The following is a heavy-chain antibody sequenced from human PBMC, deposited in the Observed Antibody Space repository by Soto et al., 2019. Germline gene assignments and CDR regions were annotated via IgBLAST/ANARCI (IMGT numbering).Heavy chain of an antibody. CDR1: GGTFSSYA. CDR2: IIPIFGTA. J-gene: IGHJ3*02. CDR3: AGHIVVVTAIRDAFDI. Sequence: GASVKVSCKASGGTFSSYAISWVRQAPGRGLEWMGGIIPIFGTANYAQKFQGRVTITADESTSTAYMELSSLRSEDTAVYYCAGHIVVVTAIRDAFDIWGQGTMVTVSS. D-gene: IGHD2-21*02. V-gene: IGHV1-69*13.